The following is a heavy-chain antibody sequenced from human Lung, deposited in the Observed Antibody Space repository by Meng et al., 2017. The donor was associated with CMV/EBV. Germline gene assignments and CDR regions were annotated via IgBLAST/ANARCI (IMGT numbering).Heavy chain of an antibody. J-gene: IGHJ5*02. CDR3: ARAATYYSGSGSYYAA. Sequence: GGSLRLSCAASGFTFSNYWMSWVRQAPGKGLEWVANIKQDGGERYYVDSVKGRFTISRDNAKNSLYLQMNSLRAEDTAVYFCARAATYYSGSGSYYAAWGQGTLVTVSS. V-gene: IGHV3-7*04. CDR2: IKQDGGER. D-gene: IGHD3-10*01. CDR1: GFTFSNYW.